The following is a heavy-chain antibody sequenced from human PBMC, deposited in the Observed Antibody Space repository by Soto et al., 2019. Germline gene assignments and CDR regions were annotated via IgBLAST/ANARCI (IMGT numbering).Heavy chain of an antibody. CDR2: ISSDGSDK. CDR3: AKNHLPQSYYDLPWFDP. V-gene: IGHV3-30*18. D-gene: IGHD3-3*01. Sequence: RGSLRLSCAASGFIFIDYGMHCFRHSPFKGLEWMAIISSDGSDKYYADSVKGRFTISRDNSKNTLYLQMNSLRAEDTAVYYCAKNHLPQSYYDLPWFDPWGQGTLVTVSS. CDR1: GFIFIDYG. J-gene: IGHJ5*02.